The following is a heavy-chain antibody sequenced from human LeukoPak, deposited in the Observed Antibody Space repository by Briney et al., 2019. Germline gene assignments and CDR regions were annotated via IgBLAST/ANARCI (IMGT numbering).Heavy chain of an antibody. Sequence: GRSLRLSCAASGFIVSSYYVSWVRQAPGKGLEWVSVIYSGGYTHYADSVKGRFTISRDNSKNTLYLQMNSMRAEDTAVYYCAREVGCTSINCYGAFDFWGQGTMVTVSS. V-gene: IGHV3-66*01. CDR3: AREVGCTSINCYGAFDF. J-gene: IGHJ3*01. CDR2: IYSGGYT. CDR1: GFIVSSYY. D-gene: IGHD2-2*01.